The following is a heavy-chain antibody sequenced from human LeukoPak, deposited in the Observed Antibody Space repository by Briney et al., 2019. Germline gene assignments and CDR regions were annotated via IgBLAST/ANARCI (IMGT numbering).Heavy chain of an antibody. CDR3: ARSGGYSSPLGY. V-gene: IGHV4-59*08. CDR1: GGSISSYY. Sequence: PSETLSLTCTVSGGSISSYYWSWIRQPPGKGLEWIGYIYYSGSTNYNPSLKSRVTISVDTSKNQFSLKLSSVTAADTAVYYCARSGGYSSPLGYWGQGTLVTVSS. J-gene: IGHJ4*02. D-gene: IGHD6-13*01. CDR2: IYYSGST.